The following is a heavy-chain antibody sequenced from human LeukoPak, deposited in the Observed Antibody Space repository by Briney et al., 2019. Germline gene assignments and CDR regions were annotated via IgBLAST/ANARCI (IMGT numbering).Heavy chain of an antibody. V-gene: IGHV1-69*01. D-gene: IGHD4-17*01. J-gene: IGHJ6*02. Sequence: GSSVKVSCKASGGTFTSYAISWVRQAPGQGLEWMGGIIPIFGTVKSAQKFQGRVTITADESTSTAYMELSSLRSEDTAVYYCARVEYDTVTETDVHYYGMDVWGQGTTVTVS. CDR2: IIPIFGTV. CDR1: GGTFTSYA. CDR3: ARVEYDTVTETDVHYYGMDV.